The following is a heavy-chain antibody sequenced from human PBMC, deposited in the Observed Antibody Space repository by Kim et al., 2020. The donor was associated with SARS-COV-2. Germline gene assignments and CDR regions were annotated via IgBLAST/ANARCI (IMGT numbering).Heavy chain of an antibody. J-gene: IGHJ5*02. CDR2: IHYSGST. Sequence: SETLSLTCTVSGGPISSFYWSWIRQPPGKGLEWVGYIHYSGSTNYNPSLKSRVTISLDTSKNQFSLKLTSVTAADTAVYYCARAGYYYDSSGYKWFDPWGQGTLVTVSS. CDR1: GGPISSFY. D-gene: IGHD3-22*01. CDR3: ARAGYYYDSSGYKWFDP. V-gene: IGHV4-59*01.